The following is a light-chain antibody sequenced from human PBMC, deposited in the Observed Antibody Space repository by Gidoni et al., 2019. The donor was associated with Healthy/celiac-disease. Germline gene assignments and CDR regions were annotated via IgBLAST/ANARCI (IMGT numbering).Light chain of an antibody. J-gene: IGKJ2*01. CDR3: MQALQTPPT. V-gene: IGKV2-28*01. CDR1: QSLLHRNGYNY. Sequence: DIVMTQSPLSLPVTPGDPASISCRSSQSLLHRNGYNYLDWYLQKPGQSPQLLIYLGSNRASGVPDRFSGSGSGTDFTLKISRVEAEDVGVYYCMQALQTPPTFGQGTKLEIK. CDR2: LGS.